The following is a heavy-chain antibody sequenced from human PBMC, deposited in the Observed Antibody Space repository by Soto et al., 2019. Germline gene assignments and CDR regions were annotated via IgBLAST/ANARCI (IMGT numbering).Heavy chain of an antibody. V-gene: IGHV4-4*02. Sequence: QVQLQESGPGLVKPSGTLSLTCAVSGGSISSSNWWSWVRQPPGKGLEWIGEISHSGSTNYNPSLKSGFILAVDKSNNHFSLKLCSVTAADPAVYYCAIVSGSYYYGMDVWGQGTTVTVSS. D-gene: IGHD1-26*01. CDR3: AIVSGSYYYGMDV. J-gene: IGHJ6*02. CDR1: GGSISSSNW. CDR2: ISHSGST.